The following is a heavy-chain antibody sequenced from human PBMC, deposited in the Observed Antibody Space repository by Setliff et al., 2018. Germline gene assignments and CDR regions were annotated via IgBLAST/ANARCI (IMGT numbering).Heavy chain of an antibody. D-gene: IGHD2-2*01. V-gene: IGHV4-4*08. CDR1: GGSISSYC. CDR2: IYSSGST. Sequence: PSETLSLTCTVSGGSISSYCWSWIRQPPGKGLEWIGYIYSSGSTNYNPSLKSRVTISVDTSKNQLSLKLSSVTAADTAVYYCARDQGYCGSASCYAQLWFDPWGQGTLVTVSS. CDR3: ARDQGYCGSASCYAQLWFDP. J-gene: IGHJ5*02.